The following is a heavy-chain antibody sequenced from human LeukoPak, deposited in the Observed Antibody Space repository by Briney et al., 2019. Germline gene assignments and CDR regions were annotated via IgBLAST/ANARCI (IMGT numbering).Heavy chain of an antibody. CDR3: ASNPLYSGSYNGWFDL. Sequence: SVKVSCKASGGTFSSYAISWVRQAPGQGLEWMGRIIPILGIANYAQKFQGRVTITADKSTSTAYMELSSLRSEDTAVYYCASNPLYSGSYNGWFDLWGQGTLVTVSS. V-gene: IGHV1-69*04. CDR2: IIPILGIA. J-gene: IGHJ5*02. D-gene: IGHD1-26*01. CDR1: GGTFSSYA.